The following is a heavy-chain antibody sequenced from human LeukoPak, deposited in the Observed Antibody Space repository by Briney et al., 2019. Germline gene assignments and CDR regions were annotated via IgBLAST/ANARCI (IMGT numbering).Heavy chain of an antibody. V-gene: IGHV3-30*02. CDR2: IRYDGSNK. D-gene: IGHD2-2*01. CDR1: GFIFSSYG. CDR3: AKDYCSSTSCYLERYYYYYMDV. Sequence: GGSLRLSCAASGFIFSSYGMHWVRQAPGKGLEWVAFIRYDGSNKYYADSVKGRFTISRDNSKNTLYLQMNSLRAEDTTVYYCAKDYCSSTSCYLERYYYYYMDVWGKGTTVTISS. J-gene: IGHJ6*03.